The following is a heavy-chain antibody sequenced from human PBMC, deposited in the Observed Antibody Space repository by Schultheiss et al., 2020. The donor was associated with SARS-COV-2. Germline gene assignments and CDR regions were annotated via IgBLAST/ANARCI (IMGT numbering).Heavy chain of an antibody. J-gene: IGHJ3*02. V-gene: IGHV4-34*01. Sequence: SETLSLTCAVYGGSFSGYYWSWIRQPPGKGLEWIGEINHSGSTNYNPSLKSRVTISVDTSKNQFSLKLSSVTAADTAVYYCARDKSPLGVYYDFWSGYFAPDAFDIWGQGTMVTVSS. D-gene: IGHD3-3*01. CDR2: INHSGST. CDR3: ARDKSPLGVYYDFWSGYFAPDAFDI. CDR1: GGSFSGYY.